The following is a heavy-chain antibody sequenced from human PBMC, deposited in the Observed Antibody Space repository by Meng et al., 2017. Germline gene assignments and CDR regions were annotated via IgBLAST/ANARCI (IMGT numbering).Heavy chain of an antibody. CDR2: ISTTGSSI. CDR3: ARVYGGSGSPSKYFQH. V-gene: IGHV3-11*04. Sequence: QVQSGASGGGLFKARGFFRLSCGGSRCTFRDYYMTWIRQAPGKGLEWVSSISTTGSSIYSADSVKGRFSISRDNAENTLYLQMNSLRAEDTAVYYCARVYGGSGSPSKYFQHWGQGTLVTVSS. CDR1: RCTFRDYY. D-gene: IGHD3-10*01. J-gene: IGHJ1*01.